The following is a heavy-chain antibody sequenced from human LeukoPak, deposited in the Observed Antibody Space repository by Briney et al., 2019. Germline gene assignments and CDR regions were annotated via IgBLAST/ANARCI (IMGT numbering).Heavy chain of an antibody. CDR1: GYTFTSYD. Sequence: ASVKVSCKASGYTFTSYDINWVRQATGQGLEWMGWMNPNSGNTGYAQKFQGRVTMTRNTSISTAYMELSSLRSEDTAVYYCARAAWIQLWLRPYYYYMDVWGKGTTVTISS. CDR3: ARAAWIQLWLRPYYYYMDV. V-gene: IGHV1-8*01. J-gene: IGHJ6*03. CDR2: MNPNSGNT. D-gene: IGHD5-18*01.